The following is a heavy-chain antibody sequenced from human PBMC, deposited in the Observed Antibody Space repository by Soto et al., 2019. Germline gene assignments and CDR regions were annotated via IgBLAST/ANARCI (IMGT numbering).Heavy chain of an antibody. V-gene: IGHV1-69*02. CDR1: GGTFSSYT. D-gene: IGHD2-21*01. J-gene: IGHJ3*02. CDR2: IIPILGIA. Sequence: QVQLVQSGAEVKKPGSSVKVSCKASGGTFSSYTISWVRQAPGQGLEWMGRIIPILGIANYAQKFQGRVTITADKSTSTAYRVLSSLRSEDTAVYYCASRTCGGDKCFYAFDIWGQGTMVTVSS. CDR3: ASRTCGGDKCFYAFDI.